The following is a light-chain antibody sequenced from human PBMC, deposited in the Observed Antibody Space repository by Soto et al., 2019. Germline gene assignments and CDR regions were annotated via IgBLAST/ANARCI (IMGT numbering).Light chain of an antibody. Sequence: DIQMTQSPSSLSASVGDRVTITCRASEDISNYLAWYQQKPGKVPKLLIYGASTLQSGVPSRFSGSGSGTDFTLTISSLQTEDVATYYCQNYNSAPWTFGHGTNVESK. CDR3: QNYNSAPWT. CDR1: EDISNY. V-gene: IGKV1-27*01. J-gene: IGKJ1*01. CDR2: GAS.